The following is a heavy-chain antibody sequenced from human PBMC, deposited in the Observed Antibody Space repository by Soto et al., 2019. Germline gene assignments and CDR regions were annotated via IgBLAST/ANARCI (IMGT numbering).Heavy chain of an antibody. CDR3: AKVGATPQAFDY. CDR1: GFTFSSYA. Sequence: GGSLRLSCAASGFTFSSYAMSWVRKAPGKGLEWVSAISGSGGSTYYADSGKGRFTISRDNSKNTLYLQMNSPRAEDTAVYYCAKVGATPQAFDYWGQGTLVTVSS. V-gene: IGHV3-23*01. J-gene: IGHJ4*02. D-gene: IGHD1-26*01. CDR2: ISGSGGST.